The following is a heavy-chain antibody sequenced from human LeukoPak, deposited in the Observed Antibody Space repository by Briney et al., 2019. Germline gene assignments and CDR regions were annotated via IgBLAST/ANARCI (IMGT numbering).Heavy chain of an antibody. Sequence: GGSLRLSCAASGFTFSSFAMHWVRQAPGKGLEWVAVISYDGSNKYYADSMEGRFTISRDNSKNTLFLQMNSLRAEDTAVYYCAKVRSGSFHVIYFDYWGQGTLVTVSS. D-gene: IGHD1-26*01. J-gene: IGHJ4*02. CDR3: AKVRSGSFHVIYFDY. V-gene: IGHV3-30*18. CDR2: ISYDGSNK. CDR1: GFTFSSFA.